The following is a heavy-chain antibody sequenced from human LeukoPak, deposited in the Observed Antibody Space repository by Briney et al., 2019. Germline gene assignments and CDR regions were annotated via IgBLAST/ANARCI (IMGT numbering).Heavy chain of an antibody. J-gene: IGHJ3*01. CDR2: IFSNDEK. Sequence: SGPTLVNATETLTLTCTVSGFSLNTARMGVSWIRQPPGKALEWLAHIFSNDEKSYSTSLKSRLTISKYTSKSRVVLTMTNMDPVDTVPYYCVRVYSSTWYLLWGQGTMVTVSS. V-gene: IGHV2-26*01. CDR1: GFSLNTARMG. CDR3: VRVYSSTWYLL. D-gene: IGHD6-13*01.